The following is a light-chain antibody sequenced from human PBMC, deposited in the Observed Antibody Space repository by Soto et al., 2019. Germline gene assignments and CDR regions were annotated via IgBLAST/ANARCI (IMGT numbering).Light chain of an antibody. Sequence: AIQMTQSQSSLSASVGDRVTITCRARQGIRNDLGWYQQKPGKATKLLIYAASSLQSGVPSRFSGSGSGTDFTLTISSLQPEDFATYYCLQDYNYPWTVGQGTKVEIK. CDR1: QGIRND. CDR3: LQDYNYPWT. V-gene: IGKV1-6*01. CDR2: AAS. J-gene: IGKJ1*01.